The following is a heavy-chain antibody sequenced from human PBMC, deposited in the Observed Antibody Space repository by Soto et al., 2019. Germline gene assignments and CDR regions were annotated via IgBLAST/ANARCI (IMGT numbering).Heavy chain of an antibody. CDR2: TNSDGSNT. CDR1: GFTFSMYW. V-gene: IGHV3-74*01. D-gene: IGHD2-15*01. J-gene: IGHJ6*02. CDR3: ARDGYCSGGSCYGMDV. Sequence: PGGSLRLSCVSSGFTFSMYWMHWVRQDPGKGLVWVSRTNSDGSNTRYADSVKGRFTISRDNAKNTLYLQMNSLRVEDTAVYYCARDGYCSGGSCYGMDVWGQGTTVTVSS.